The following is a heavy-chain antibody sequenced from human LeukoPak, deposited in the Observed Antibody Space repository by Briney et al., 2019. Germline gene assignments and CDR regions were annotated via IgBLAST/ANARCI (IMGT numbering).Heavy chain of an antibody. CDR1: GFTFGDHA. J-gene: IGHJ6*02. CDR2: IRSKTYGGTT. D-gene: IGHD5-18*01. CDR3: TRGPIQLWLYHGMDV. V-gene: IGHV3-49*04. Sequence: GRSLRLSCTVSGFTFGDHAMSWVRQAPGRGLEWVGFIRSKTYGGTTEYAASVKGRFIISRDDSTSIAYLQMNSLKTEDTAVYYCTRGPIQLWLYHGMDVWGQGTTVTVSS.